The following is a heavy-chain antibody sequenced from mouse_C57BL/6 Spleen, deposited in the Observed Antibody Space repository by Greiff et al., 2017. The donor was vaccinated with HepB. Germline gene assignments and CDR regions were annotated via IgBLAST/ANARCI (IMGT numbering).Heavy chain of an antibody. CDR3: ALYSNYVDWYFDV. J-gene: IGHJ1*03. V-gene: IGHV14-2*01. Sequence: EVKVVESGAELVKPGASVKLSCTASGFNIKDYYMHWVKQRTEQGLEWIGRIDPEDGETKYAPKFQGKATITADTSSNTAYLQLSSLTSEDTAVYYCALYSNYVDWYFDVWGTGTTVTVSS. CDR1: GFNIKDYY. D-gene: IGHD2-5*01. CDR2: IDPEDGET.